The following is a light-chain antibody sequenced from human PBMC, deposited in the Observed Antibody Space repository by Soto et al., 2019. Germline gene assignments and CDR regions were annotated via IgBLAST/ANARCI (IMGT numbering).Light chain of an antibody. CDR3: LLYYGGQLGV. J-gene: IGLJ2*01. CDR1: TGAVTSGYY. V-gene: IGLV7-43*01. Sequence: QAVVTQEPSLTVSPGGTVTRTCATSTGAVTSGYYPNWFQKKPGQAPRALIYSTNNKYSWTPARFSGSLLGGKAALTLSGVQPEDEADYYCLLYYGGQLGVFGGGTKLTVL. CDR2: STN.